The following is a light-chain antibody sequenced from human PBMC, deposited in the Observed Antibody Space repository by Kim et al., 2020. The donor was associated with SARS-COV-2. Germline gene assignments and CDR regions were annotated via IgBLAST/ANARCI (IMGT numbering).Light chain of an antibody. J-gene: IGKJ5*01. V-gene: IGKV3-15*01. CDR3: QQYYNRIA. Sequence: EVVMTQSPVTLSVSPGERATLSCRASQIVSTSVAWYQQKPGQAPRLLIYGASTRATGIPARFSGSGSGTEFTLAISSRQSEDFAVYYCQQYYNRIAFGRGTRLEIK. CDR2: GAS. CDR1: QIVSTS.